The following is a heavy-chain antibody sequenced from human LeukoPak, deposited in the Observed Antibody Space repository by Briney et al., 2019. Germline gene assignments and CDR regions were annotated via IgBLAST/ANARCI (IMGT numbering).Heavy chain of an antibody. D-gene: IGHD2-2*01. J-gene: IGHJ6*02. Sequence: XTXXXXGGSXXXYYRSWIRQPPGKGLEWIGEINHSGSTNYNPSLKSRVTISVDTSKNQFSLKLSSVTAADTAVYYCARGRGVVVPAAISRYYYGMDVWGQGTTVTVSS. V-gene: IGHV4-34*01. CDR1: GGSXXXYY. CDR2: INHSGST. CDR3: ARGRGVVVPAAISRYYYGMDV.